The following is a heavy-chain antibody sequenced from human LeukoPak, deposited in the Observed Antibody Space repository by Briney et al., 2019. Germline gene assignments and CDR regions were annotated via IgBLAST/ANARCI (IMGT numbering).Heavy chain of an antibody. CDR3: AKSVAASYYYMDV. V-gene: IGHV3-23*01. Sequence: GGSLRLSCAASGFTFSSYAMSWVRQAPGKGLEWVSAISGSGGSTYNADSVKGRFTISRDNSKNTLYLQMNSLRSDDSAVYYCAKSVAASYYYMDVWGKGTTVTVSS. CDR1: GFTFSSYA. D-gene: IGHD4-23*01. CDR2: ISGSGGST. J-gene: IGHJ6*03.